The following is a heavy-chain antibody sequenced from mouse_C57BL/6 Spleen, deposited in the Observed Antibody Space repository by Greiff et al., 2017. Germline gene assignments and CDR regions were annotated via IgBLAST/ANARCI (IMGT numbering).Heavy chain of an antibody. Sequence: EVKLQESGPELVKPGASVKISCKASGYSFTGYYMNWVKQSPEKSLEWIGEINPSTGGTTYNQKFKAKATLTVDKSSSTAYMQLKSLTSEDSAVYYCASREGYGRFDYWGQGTTLTVSS. D-gene: IGHD2-10*02. V-gene: IGHV1-42*01. J-gene: IGHJ2*01. CDR2: INPSTGGT. CDR3: ASREGYGRFDY. CDR1: GYSFTGYY.